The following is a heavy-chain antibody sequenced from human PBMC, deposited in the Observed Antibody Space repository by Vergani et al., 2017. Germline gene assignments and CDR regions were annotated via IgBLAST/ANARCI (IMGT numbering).Heavy chain of an antibody. J-gene: IGHJ4*02. Sequence: VQLLESGGGLVQPGGSLRLTCAASEFTFSNYAMNWVRQAPGKGLEWVSSISSSSSYIYYADSVKGRFTISRDNAKNSLYLQMNSLRAEDTALYYCARERNAYYDFWSGYYTQYYFDYWGQGTLVTVSS. CDR3: ARERNAYYDFWSGYYTQYYFDY. CDR2: ISSSSSYI. D-gene: IGHD3-3*01. CDR1: EFTFSNYA. V-gene: IGHV3-21*02.